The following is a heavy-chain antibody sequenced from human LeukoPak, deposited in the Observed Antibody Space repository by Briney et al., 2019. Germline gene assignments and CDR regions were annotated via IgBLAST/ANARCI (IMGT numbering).Heavy chain of an antibody. CDR1: GGSISTPGYY. D-gene: IGHD2-21*02. CDR2: LYHSGST. Sequence: SETLSLTCTVSGGSISTPGYYWGWIRQPPGKGLEWIGSLYHSGSTFYKPSLKSRATISVDKSKNQCSLKLRSVTAADTAVYYCARHALATVTDPSFDYWGQGTLVTVSS. J-gene: IGHJ4*02. V-gene: IGHV4-39*01. CDR3: ARHALATVTDPSFDY.